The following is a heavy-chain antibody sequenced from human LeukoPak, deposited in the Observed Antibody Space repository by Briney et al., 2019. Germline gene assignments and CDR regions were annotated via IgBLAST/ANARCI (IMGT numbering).Heavy chain of an antibody. D-gene: IGHD5-12*01. CDR1: GGSFSGYY. CDR2: INHSGST. V-gene: IGHV4-34*01. CDR3: ATTRSPAGSGSRRSWFDP. J-gene: IGHJ5*02. Sequence: SETLSLTCAVYGGSFSGYYWSWIRQPPGKGLEWIGEINHSGSTNYNPSLESRVTISVDTSKNQFSLKLSSVTAADTAVYYCATTRSPAGSGSRRSWFDPWGQGTLVTVSS.